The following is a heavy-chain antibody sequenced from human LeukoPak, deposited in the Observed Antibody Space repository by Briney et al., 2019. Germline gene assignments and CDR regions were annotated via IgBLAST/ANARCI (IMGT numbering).Heavy chain of an antibody. J-gene: IGHJ4*02. CDR2: ISSSSSTI. D-gene: IGHD3-9*01. CDR3: ARDPGLTGYSFDY. V-gene: IGHV3-48*01. Sequence: GGSLRLSCAASGSTFSLYSMNWVRQAPGKGLEWVSYISSSSSTISYADSVEGRFTISRDNARNSLSLQINSLRAEDTAVYYCARDPGLTGYSFDYWGQGTLVTVFS. CDR1: GSTFSLYS.